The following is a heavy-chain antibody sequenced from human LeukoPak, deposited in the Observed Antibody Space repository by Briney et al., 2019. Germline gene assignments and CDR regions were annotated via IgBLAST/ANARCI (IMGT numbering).Heavy chain of an antibody. D-gene: IGHD5-18*01. CDR2: IYHSGST. CDR1: GGSISSSNW. CDR3: ARESGYMQR. V-gene: IGHV4-4*02. Sequence: SETLSLTCAVSGGSISSSNWWSWVRQPPGKGLEWIGSIYHSGSTYYNPSLKSRVTISVDTSKNQFSLKLSSVTAADTAVYYCARESGYMQRWGQGTLVTVSS. J-gene: IGHJ4*02.